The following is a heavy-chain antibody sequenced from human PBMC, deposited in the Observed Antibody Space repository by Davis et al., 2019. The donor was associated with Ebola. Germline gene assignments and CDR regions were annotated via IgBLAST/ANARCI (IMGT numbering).Heavy chain of an antibody. V-gene: IGHV3-73*01. CDR2: IRSKANSYAT. CDR1: GFTFSSYA. CDR3: AKDYFDY. J-gene: IGHJ4*02. Sequence: GESLKISCAAAGFTFSSYAMHWVRQASGKGLEWVGRIRSKANSYATAYAASVKGRFTISRDNSKNTLYLQMNSLRAEDTAVYYCAKDYFDYWGQGTLVTVSS.